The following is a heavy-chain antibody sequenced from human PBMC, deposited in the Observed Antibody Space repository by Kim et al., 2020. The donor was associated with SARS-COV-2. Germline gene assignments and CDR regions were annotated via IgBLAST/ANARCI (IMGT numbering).Heavy chain of an antibody. V-gene: IGHV3-66*04. D-gene: IGHD7-27*01. Sequence: GGSLRLSCAASGFTVSSNYMSWVRQAPGKGLEWVSVIYSGGSTYYADSVKGRFTISRDNSKNTLYLQMNSLRAEDTAVYYCARHMGIIKGVGAFDYWGQGTLVTVSS. CDR1: GFTVSSNY. CDR2: IYSGGST. J-gene: IGHJ4*02. CDR3: ARHMGIIKGVGAFDY.